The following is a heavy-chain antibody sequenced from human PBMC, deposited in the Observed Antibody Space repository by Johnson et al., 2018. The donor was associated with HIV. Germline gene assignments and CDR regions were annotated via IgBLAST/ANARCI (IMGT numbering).Heavy chain of an antibody. CDR1: GFTFSSYG. D-gene: IGHD6-13*01. CDR3: ASLSSSLFGAFDI. CDR2: ISYDGTNK. J-gene: IGHJ3*02. Sequence: QVKLVESGGGVVQPGRSLRLSCAASGFTFSSYGMHWVRQAPGKGLEWVAVISYDGTNKYYADPVKGRFTVSRDNSKNTLYLQMNSLRAEDTAVYYCASLSSSLFGAFDIWGQGTMVTVSS. V-gene: IGHV3-30*19.